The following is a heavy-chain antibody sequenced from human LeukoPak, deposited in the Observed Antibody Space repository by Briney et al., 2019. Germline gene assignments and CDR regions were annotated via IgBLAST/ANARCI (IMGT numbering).Heavy chain of an antibody. D-gene: IGHD3-3*02. V-gene: IGHV3-23*01. J-gene: IGHJ4*02. CDR2: ISGSGGST. CDR3: AKKSELAGPDY. CDR1: RFTFSSYG. Sequence: GGSLRLSCAASRFTFSSYGMHWVRQAPGKGLVWVSAISGSGGSTYYADSVKVRFTISTDNSKNTLYLQMNSLRAEDTAVYYCAKKSELAGPDYWGQGTLVTVSS.